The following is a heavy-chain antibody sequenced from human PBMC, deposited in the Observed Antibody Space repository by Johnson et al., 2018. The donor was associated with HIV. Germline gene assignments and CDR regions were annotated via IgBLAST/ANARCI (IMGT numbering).Heavy chain of an antibody. Sequence: QVRLVESGGGVVQPGGSLRLSCAASGFTFSSYGMHWVRQAPGKGLEWVAFIRYDGSEKYYVASVKGRFTISRDNAKNSLYLQMNSLRAEDTSVYYCARRFGAAFDIWGQGTMVTVSS. CDR1: GFTFSSYG. D-gene: IGHD3-16*01. J-gene: IGHJ3*02. CDR3: ARRFGAAFDI. CDR2: IRYDGSEK. V-gene: IGHV3-30*02.